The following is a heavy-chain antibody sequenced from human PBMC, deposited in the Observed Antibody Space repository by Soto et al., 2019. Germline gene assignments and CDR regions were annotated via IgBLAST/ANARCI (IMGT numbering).Heavy chain of an antibody. CDR2: IYSGGST. CDR3: ARDLAATYDYYYYYYMDV. Sequence: GGSLRLSCAASGLTVSSNYMSWVRPAPGKGLEWVSVIYSGGSTYYADSVKGRFTISRHNSKNTLYLQMNSLRAEDTAVYYCARDLAATYDYYYYYYMDVWGKGTTVTVSS. V-gene: IGHV3-53*04. D-gene: IGHD6-25*01. CDR1: GLTVSSNY. J-gene: IGHJ6*03.